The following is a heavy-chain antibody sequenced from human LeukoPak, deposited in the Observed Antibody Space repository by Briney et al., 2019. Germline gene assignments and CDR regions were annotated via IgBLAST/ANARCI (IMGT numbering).Heavy chain of an antibody. CDR1: GGSISSSSYY. Sequence: SETLSLTCTVSGGSISSSSYYWGWIRQPAGKGLEWIGRIYTSGSTNYNPSLKSRVTISVDTSKNQFSLKLSSVTAADTAVYYCASHRRDIAAAGSGLDPWGQGTLVTVSS. D-gene: IGHD6-13*01. CDR2: IYTSGST. CDR3: ASHRRDIAAAGSGLDP. J-gene: IGHJ5*02. V-gene: IGHV4-61*02.